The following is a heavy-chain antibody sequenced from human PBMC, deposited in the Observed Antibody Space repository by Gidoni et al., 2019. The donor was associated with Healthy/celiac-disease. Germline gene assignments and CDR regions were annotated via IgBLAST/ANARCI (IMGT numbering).Heavy chain of an antibody. V-gene: IGHV4-34*01. CDR1: GGSFSGYY. CDR2: INHSGST. CDR3: ARRGWLDY. J-gene: IGHJ4*02. D-gene: IGHD5-12*01. Sequence: QVQLQQWGAGLLKPSETLSLTCAVYGGSFSGYYWSWIRQPPGKGLEWIGEINHSGSTNYNPSLKSRVTISVDTSKNLFSLKLSSVTAADTAVYYCARRGWLDYWGQGTLVTVSS.